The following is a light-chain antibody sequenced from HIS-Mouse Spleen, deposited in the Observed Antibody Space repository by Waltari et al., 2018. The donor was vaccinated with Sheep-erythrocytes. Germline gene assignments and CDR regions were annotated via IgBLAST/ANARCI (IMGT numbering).Light chain of an antibody. CDR3: CSYAGSSTWV. J-gene: IGLJ3*02. CDR1: SSDVGSYNL. Sequence: QSALTQPASVSASPGQSITISCTGTSSDVGSYNLVSWYQQHPGKAPKLMIYEGSKRPSGVSNRCSGSKSGNTASLTISGLQAEDEADYYCCSYAGSSTWVFGGGTKLTVL. CDR2: EGS. V-gene: IGLV2-23*01.